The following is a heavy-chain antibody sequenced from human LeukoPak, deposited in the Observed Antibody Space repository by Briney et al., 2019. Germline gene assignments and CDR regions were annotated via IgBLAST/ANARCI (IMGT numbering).Heavy chain of an antibody. Sequence: GSLRLSCEASGFTFTKFWMSWVRQAPGKGLEWVANIQEDGKKENYVDSVRGRFTISRDNAKNSIYLQMNSLRVEDTAVYYCASGEILPPDYWGQGTLVTVSS. D-gene: IGHD7-27*01. CDR3: ASGEILPPDY. J-gene: IGHJ4*02. V-gene: IGHV3-7*01. CDR2: IQEDGKKE. CDR1: GFTFTKFW.